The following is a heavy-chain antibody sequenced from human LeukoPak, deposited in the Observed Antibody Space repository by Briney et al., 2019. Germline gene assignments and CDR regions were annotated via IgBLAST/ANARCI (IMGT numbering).Heavy chain of an antibody. D-gene: IGHD3-9*01. V-gene: IGHV1-46*01. Sequence: ASVKVSCKASGYPFTSYHMHWVRQAPGQGLEWMGIINPSGGSTSYAQKFQGRVTMTRDTSTSTVYMELSSLRSEDKAVYYCATDILTGANDYWGQGTLVTVSS. CDR2: INPSGGST. J-gene: IGHJ4*02. CDR1: GYPFTSYH. CDR3: ATDILTGANDY.